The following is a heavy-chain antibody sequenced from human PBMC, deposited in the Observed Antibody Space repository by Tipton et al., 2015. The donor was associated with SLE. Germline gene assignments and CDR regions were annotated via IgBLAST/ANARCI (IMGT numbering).Heavy chain of an antibody. V-gene: IGHV3-30*04. D-gene: IGHD3-22*01. J-gene: IGHJ6*03. CDR2: ISYDGSNK. CDR3: ARGLNYYDSSGYYPFYYMDV. CDR1: GFTFSTYA. Sequence: SLRLSCAASGFTFSTYAMHWVRQAPGKGLEWVAVISYDGSNKYYADSVKGRFTISRDNSKNTLYLQMNSLRAEDTAVYYCARGLNYYDSSGYYPFYYMDVWGKGTTVTVSS.